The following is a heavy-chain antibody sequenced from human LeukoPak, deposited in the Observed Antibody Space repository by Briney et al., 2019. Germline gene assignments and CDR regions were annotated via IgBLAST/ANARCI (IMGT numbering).Heavy chain of an antibody. CDR3: ARDPRLVRTYSDYYYMDV. D-gene: IGHD4-23*01. J-gene: IGHJ6*03. CDR2: ISGSGGST. Sequence: GGSLRLSCAGSGFTFSNYAMSWVRQAPGKGLEWVSGISGSGGSTYYADSVKGRFTISRDNSKNTLYLQMNSLRAEDTAVYYCARDPRLVRTYSDYYYMDVWGKGTTVTVSS. V-gene: IGHV3-23*01. CDR1: GFTFSNYA.